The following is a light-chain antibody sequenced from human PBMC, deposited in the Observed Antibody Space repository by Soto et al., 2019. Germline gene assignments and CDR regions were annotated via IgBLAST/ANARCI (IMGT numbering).Light chain of an antibody. V-gene: IGKV3-15*01. Sequence: EIVLKQSPATLSLSQGERATLSCRASQSVSSYLAWYQQKPGQAPRLLIYGASTRATGIPARFSGSGSGTEFTLTISSLQSEDFTIYYCQQYNYWPPITFGQGTRLEI. CDR2: GAS. J-gene: IGKJ5*01. CDR1: QSVSSY. CDR3: QQYNYWPPIT.